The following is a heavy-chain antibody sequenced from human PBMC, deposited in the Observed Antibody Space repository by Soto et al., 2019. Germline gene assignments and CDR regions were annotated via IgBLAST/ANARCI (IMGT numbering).Heavy chain of an antibody. CDR2: INAGNGNT. J-gene: IGHJ5*02. D-gene: IGHD6-19*01. V-gene: IGHV1-3*01. CDR1: GYTFTSYA. Sequence: ASVKVSCKASGYTFTSYAMHWVRQAPGQRLEWMGWINAGNGNTKYSQKFQGRVTITRDTSASTAYMELSSLRSEDTAVYYCASIAVAGNWFDPWGQGPLVTVSS. CDR3: ASIAVAGNWFDP.